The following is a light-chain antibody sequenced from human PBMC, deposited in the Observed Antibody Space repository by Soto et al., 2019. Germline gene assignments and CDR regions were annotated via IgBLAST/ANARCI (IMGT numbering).Light chain of an antibody. CDR1: QSMFTY. CDR3: QQSYNTPLT. Sequence: DIQMTQSPSPLSASVGDRVTISCRASQSMFTYLNWYQQKPGKAPKLLIYAASSLQSGVPSRFSGSGSGTDFTLTISSLQPEDSATYYCQQSYNTPLTFGGGTKVDI. CDR2: AAS. V-gene: IGKV1-39*01. J-gene: IGKJ4*01.